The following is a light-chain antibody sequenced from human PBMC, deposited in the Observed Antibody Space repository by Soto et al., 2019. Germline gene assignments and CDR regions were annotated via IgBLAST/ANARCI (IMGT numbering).Light chain of an antibody. CDR1: QSVSPN. CDR3: QQYNNWPPWT. J-gene: IGKJ1*01. CDR2: GAS. V-gene: IGKV3-15*01. Sequence: EIVMTQSPATLSVSPGEIATLSCRASQSVSPNLAWYQQKPGQAPMLLIYGASIRAPGIPARFSGSGAGTEFTLTISSLESEDFAVYYGQQYNNWPPWTFGEGTKVEIK.